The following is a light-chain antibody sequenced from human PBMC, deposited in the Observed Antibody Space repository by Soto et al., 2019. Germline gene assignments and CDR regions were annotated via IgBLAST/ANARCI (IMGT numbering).Light chain of an antibody. CDR2: SNN. CDR3: AAWDDSLNGLV. CDR1: SSNIGSNT. J-gene: IGLJ2*01. Sequence: QPVLTQPPSASGTPGQRVTISCSGSSSNIGSNTVNWYQQLPGTAPKLLIYSNNQRPSGVPDRFSGSKSGTSASLAISGLQSGDEADYYCAAWDDSLNGLVFGGGTKLTVL. V-gene: IGLV1-44*01.